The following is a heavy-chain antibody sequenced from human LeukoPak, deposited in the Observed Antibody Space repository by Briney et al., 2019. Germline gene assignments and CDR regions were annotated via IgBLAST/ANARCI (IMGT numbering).Heavy chain of an antibody. CDR1: GYSFTSYW. CDR2: IYPGDSDT. Sequence: GESLKISCQGSGYSFTSYWIAWVRQMPGKGLEWMGIIYPGDSDTRYSPSFQGQVTISADKSISTAYLQWTSLKASDTAMYYCARSLSTAAEFDYWGQGTLVTVSS. J-gene: IGHJ4*02. D-gene: IGHD6-13*01. CDR3: ARSLSTAAEFDY. V-gene: IGHV5-51*01.